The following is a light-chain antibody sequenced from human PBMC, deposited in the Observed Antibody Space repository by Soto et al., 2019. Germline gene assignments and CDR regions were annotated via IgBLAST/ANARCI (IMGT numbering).Light chain of an antibody. Sequence: QSALTQPASVSGSPGQSITISSTGTSSDVGSYNLVSWYQQHPGKAPKVMIYEGSKRPSGVSNRFSGSKSGNTASLTISGLQAEDEADYYCCSYAGSSTFGVFGGGTQLTVL. J-gene: IGLJ2*01. V-gene: IGLV2-23*03. CDR2: EGS. CDR3: CSYAGSSTFGV. CDR1: SSDVGSYNL.